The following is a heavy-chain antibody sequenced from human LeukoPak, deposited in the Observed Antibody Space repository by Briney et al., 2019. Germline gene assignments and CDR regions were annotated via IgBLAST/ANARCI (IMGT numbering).Heavy chain of an antibody. Sequence: ASVKVSCKASGYTFTSYGISCVRQAPGQGLEWMGWISAYNGNTNYAQKLQGRVTMTTDTSTSTAYMELRSLRSDDTAVYYCARDDGYSSSSGLAIDYWGQGTLVTVSS. CDR3: ARDDGYSSSSGLAIDY. CDR2: ISAYNGNT. D-gene: IGHD6-6*01. CDR1: GYTFTSYG. J-gene: IGHJ4*02. V-gene: IGHV1-18*01.